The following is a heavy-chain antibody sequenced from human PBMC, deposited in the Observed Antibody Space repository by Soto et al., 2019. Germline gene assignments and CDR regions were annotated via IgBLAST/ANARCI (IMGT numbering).Heavy chain of an antibody. D-gene: IGHD1-1*01. Sequence: LRLSCAASGFTFSSYWMHWVRQAPGKGLVWLSRINSDGSTRSYADSVKGRFTISRDNAKNTLYLQMNSLRAEDTAVYYCARGRTDDNTLKYYYYGMDVWGQGTTVTVS. CDR1: GFTFSSYW. J-gene: IGHJ6*02. CDR3: ARGRTDDNTLKYYYYGMDV. CDR2: INSDGSTR. V-gene: IGHV3-74*01.